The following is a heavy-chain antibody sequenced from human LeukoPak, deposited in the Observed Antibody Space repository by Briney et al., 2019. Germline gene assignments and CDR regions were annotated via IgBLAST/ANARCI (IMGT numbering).Heavy chain of an antibody. Sequence: ASVKASCKASGYTFTSYSMHWVRQAPGQRLEWMGWINAGNGNTKYSQKFQGRVTITRDTSASTAYMELSNLRSEDTAVYYCALFDYDSWSAYLHWGQGTLVTVSS. V-gene: IGHV1-3*01. J-gene: IGHJ4*02. D-gene: IGHD3-3*01. CDR3: ALFDYDSWSAYLH. CDR2: INAGNGNT. CDR1: GYTFTSYS.